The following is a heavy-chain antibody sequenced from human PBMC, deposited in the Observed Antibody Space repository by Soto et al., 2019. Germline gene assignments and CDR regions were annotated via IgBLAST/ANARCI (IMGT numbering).Heavy chain of an antibody. CDR2: IIPIFGTA. J-gene: IGHJ5*02. CDR3: ARDLYGEYEEQTNWFDP. V-gene: IGHV1-69*13. D-gene: IGHD4-17*01. CDR1: GGTFSSYA. Sequence: SVKVSCKASGGTFSSYAISWVRQAPGQGLEWMGGIIPIFGTANYAQKFQGRVTITADESTSTAYMELSSLRSEDTAVYYCARDLYGEYEEQTNWFDPWGQGTLVTVSS.